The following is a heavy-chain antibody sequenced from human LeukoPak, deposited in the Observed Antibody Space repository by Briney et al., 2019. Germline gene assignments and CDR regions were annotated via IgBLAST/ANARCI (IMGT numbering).Heavy chain of an antibody. CDR2: IIPIFGTA. Sequence: ASVKVSCKASGGTFSSYAISWVRQAPGQGLEWMGRIIPIFGTANYAQKFQGRVTITTNESTSTAYMELSSLRSEDTAVYYCATYWPGPYGDYEGYYYMDVWGKGTTVTVSS. J-gene: IGHJ6*03. D-gene: IGHD4-17*01. CDR3: ATYWPGPYGDYEGYYYMDV. CDR1: GGTFSSYA. V-gene: IGHV1-69*05.